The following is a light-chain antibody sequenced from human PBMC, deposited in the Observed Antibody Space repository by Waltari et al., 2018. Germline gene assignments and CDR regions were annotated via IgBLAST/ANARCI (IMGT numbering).Light chain of an antibody. Sequence: QSVLSQPPSASGAPGQWVTISCSGRDSNIGRNIVNWYQQLPGTAPKVLIFSNDQRPSGVPDRFSGSRSGTSASLAISGLQSEDEADYFCAAWDDSLNAVVFGGGTRLTVL. V-gene: IGLV1-44*01. CDR2: SND. CDR1: DSNIGRNI. J-gene: IGLJ2*01. CDR3: AAWDDSLNAVV.